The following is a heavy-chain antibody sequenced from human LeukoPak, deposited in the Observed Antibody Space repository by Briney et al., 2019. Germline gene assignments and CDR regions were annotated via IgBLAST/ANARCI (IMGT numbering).Heavy chain of an antibody. CDR2: IYYSGST. CDR3: ARGDLDILTGYPSRGGDV. D-gene: IGHD3-9*01. J-gene: IGHJ6*02. CDR1: GGPISSYY. Sequence: PSETLSLTCTVSGGPISSYYWSWIRQPPGKGLEWIGYIYYSGSTNYNPSLKGRVTISVDTSKNQFSLKLSSVTAADTAVYYCARGDLDILTGYPSRGGDVWGQGTTVTVSS. V-gene: IGHV4-59*01.